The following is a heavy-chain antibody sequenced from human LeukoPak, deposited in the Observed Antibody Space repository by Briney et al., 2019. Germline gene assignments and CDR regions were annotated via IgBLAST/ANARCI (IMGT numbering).Heavy chain of an antibody. J-gene: IGHJ5*02. CDR2: IYYSGRT. CDR1: GYSISSGDY. D-gene: IGHD3-10*01. Sequence: SETLSLTCTVSGYSISSGDYWSWIRQPPGKGLEWIGNIYYSGRTYYNPSLESRVSISVDTSKNQFSLSLPSVTAADTAVYYCARDASLVRGVTWFDPWGQGTLVTVSS. V-gene: IGHV4-38-2*02. CDR3: ARDASLVRGVTWFDP.